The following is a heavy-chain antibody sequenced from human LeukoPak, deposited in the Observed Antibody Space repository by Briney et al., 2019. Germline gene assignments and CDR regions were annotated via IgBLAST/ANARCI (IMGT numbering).Heavy chain of an antibody. V-gene: IGHV3-7*01. CDR2: IKQDGSEK. D-gene: IGHD6-13*01. J-gene: IGHJ4*02. Sequence: GGSLRLSCAASGFTLSSYWMSWVCQAPGKGLEWVANIKQDGSEKYYVDSVKGRFTISRDNAKNSLYLQKNSLRAEDTAVYYCARQSRQQLASDYWGQGTLVTVSS. CDR3: ARQSRQQLASDY. CDR1: GFTLSSYW.